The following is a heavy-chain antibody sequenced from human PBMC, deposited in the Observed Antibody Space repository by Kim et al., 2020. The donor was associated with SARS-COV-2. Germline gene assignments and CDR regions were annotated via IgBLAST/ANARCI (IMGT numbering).Heavy chain of an antibody. J-gene: IGHJ5*02. CDR2: MNPNSGNT. CDR1: GYTFTSYD. D-gene: IGHD3-9*01. V-gene: IGHV1-8*01. CDR3: ARGSRYFDWLRKLLNRNWFEP. Sequence: ASVKVSCKASGYTFTSYDINWVRQATGQGLEWMGWMNPNSGNTGYAQKFQGRVTMTRNTSISTAYMELSSLRSEDTAVYYCARGSRYFDWLRKLLNRNWFEPWGQGTLVTVST.